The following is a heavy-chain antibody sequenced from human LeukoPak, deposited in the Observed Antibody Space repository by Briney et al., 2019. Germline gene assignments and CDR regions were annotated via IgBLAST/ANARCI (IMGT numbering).Heavy chain of an antibody. CDR1: GYSFTSYW. Sequence: ESLKISCKGSGYSFTSYWIGWARQMPGKGLEWMGIIYPGDSDTRYSPSFQGQVTISADKSISTAYLQWSSLKASDTAMYYCARGYGDFRYYYYYYMDVWGKGTTVTVSS. J-gene: IGHJ6*03. V-gene: IGHV5-51*01. CDR2: IYPGDSDT. D-gene: IGHD4-17*01. CDR3: ARGYGDFRYYYYYYMDV.